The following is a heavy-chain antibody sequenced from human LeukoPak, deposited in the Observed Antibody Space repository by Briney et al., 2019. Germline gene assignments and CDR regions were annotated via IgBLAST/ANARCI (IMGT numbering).Heavy chain of an antibody. J-gene: IGHJ4*02. CDR3: ARGGGYVDY. CDR1: GFTFSSYW. Sequence: GGSLRLSCAASGFTFSSYWMSWVRQAPGKGLEWVANIKEDGSEKNYVDSVKGRFTISRDNAKNSLYLQMNSLRVGDTAVYYCARGGGYVDYWGQGTLVTVSS. V-gene: IGHV3-7*01. CDR2: IKEDGSEK. D-gene: IGHD2-15*01.